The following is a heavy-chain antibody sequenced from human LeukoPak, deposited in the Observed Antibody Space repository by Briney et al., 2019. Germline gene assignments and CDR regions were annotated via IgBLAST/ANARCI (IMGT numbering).Heavy chain of an antibody. J-gene: IGHJ6*03. V-gene: IGHV3-7*01. D-gene: IGHD3-3*01. CDR1: GFTFSSYW. Sequence: GSLSLSCAASGFTFSSYWMNWVRQAPGKELEWVANIKQDGSEKYYVDSVKGRFTISRDNAKNSLYLQMNSLRVEDTAVYYCARDRRDYDFWSGLYYYYMDVWGKGTTVTVSS. CDR2: IKQDGSEK. CDR3: ARDRRDYDFWSGLYYYYMDV.